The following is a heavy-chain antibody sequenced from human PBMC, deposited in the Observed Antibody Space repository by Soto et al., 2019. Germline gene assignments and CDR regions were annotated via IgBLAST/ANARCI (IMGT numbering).Heavy chain of an antibody. CDR3: ATDGFAPNYGGAHFDY. D-gene: IGHD3-16*01. V-gene: IGHV3-23*01. CDR1: GCTFSSYA. J-gene: IGHJ4*02. Sequence: GGSLRLSCAPSGCTFSSYAMSWVRQAPGKGLVWVSAISGSGGSTYYAVSVKCRFTISRDNSKHTLYLHMNSLRAEDTAVYYCATDGFAPNYGGAHFDYRGQGTLVTVTS. CDR2: ISGSGGST.